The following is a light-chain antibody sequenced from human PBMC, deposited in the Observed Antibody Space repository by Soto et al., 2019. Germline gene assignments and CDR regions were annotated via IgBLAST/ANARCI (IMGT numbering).Light chain of an antibody. CDR2: GAS. Sequence: VLTQSPGTLSLSPGERATLSCRASQSVSSNLAWYQQKPGQAPRLLIYGASSRATGIPDRFSGGGSGTDFTLTISRLEPEDFAVYYCQQYFTAPQTFGQGTKVDIK. CDR1: QSVSSN. V-gene: IGKV3-20*01. J-gene: IGKJ1*01. CDR3: QQYFTAPQT.